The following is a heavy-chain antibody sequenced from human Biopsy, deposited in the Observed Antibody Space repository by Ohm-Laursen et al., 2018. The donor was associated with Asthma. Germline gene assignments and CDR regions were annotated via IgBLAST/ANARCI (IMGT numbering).Heavy chain of an antibody. CDR3: ARDAWELQKPYAYYFDY. J-gene: IGHJ4*02. Sequence: SLRLSCAASGFTFSSYAMHWVRQAPGKGLEWVAVISYDGSIKYYADSVKGRFTISRDNSKNTLYLQMNSLRAEDTAVYYCARDAWELQKPYAYYFDYWGQGTLVTVSS. CDR2: ISYDGSIK. CDR1: GFTFSSYA. D-gene: IGHD1-26*01. V-gene: IGHV3-30-3*01.